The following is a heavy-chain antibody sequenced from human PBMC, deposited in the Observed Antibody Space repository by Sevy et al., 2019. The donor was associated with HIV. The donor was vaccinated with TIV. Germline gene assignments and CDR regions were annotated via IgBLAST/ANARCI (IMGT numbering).Heavy chain of an antibody. D-gene: IGHD1-20*01. CDR3: ARGGSKWNDDYFDY. J-gene: IGHJ4*02. CDR1: GYTFSVKY. Sequence: ASVKVSCKASGYTFSVKYIHWVRQAPGQALEWVGWIDPKSGGTSYAQKFQGRVSMTRDTSISTAYMELYWLTSDDTAVYYCARGGSKWNDDYFDYWGQGSLVTVSS. CDR2: IDPKSGGT. V-gene: IGHV1-2*02.